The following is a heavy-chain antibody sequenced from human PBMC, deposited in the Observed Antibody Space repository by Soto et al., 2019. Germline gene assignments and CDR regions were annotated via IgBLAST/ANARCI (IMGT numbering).Heavy chain of an antibody. Sequence: GASGKGSVKASGYTFTSFAMDWGRQAPGQKLEWMGWINAGNGNTKYSQKFQGRVTITRDTSASTAYMELSSLRSEDTAVYYCARGATLYDFWSSSWFDPWGQGTLVTVS. CDR1: GYTFTSFA. CDR3: ARGATLYDFWSSSWFDP. V-gene: IGHV1-3*01. CDR2: INAGNGNT. D-gene: IGHD3-3*01. J-gene: IGHJ5*02.